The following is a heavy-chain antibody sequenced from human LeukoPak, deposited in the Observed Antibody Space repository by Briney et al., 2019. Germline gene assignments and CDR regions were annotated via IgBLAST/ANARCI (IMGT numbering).Heavy chain of an antibody. Sequence: GGSLRLSCAASGFTFSTYAMSWVRQAPGKGLEWVSVVSGTGRRTYYADSVKGRFTISRDNSKNTPYLQMNSLRAEDTALYYCVKASSSSPQYNWFDAWGQGTLVTVS. D-gene: IGHD6-6*01. V-gene: IGHV3-23*01. CDR3: VKASSSSPQYNWFDA. CDR2: VSGTGRRT. J-gene: IGHJ5*02. CDR1: GFTFSTYA.